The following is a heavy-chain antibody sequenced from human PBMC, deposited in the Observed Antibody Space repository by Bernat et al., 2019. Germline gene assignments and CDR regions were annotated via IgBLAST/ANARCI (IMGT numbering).Heavy chain of an antibody. V-gene: IGHV3-48*03. CDR1: GFTFSDYE. Sequence: EVQLVESGGGLVQPGGSLRLSCAASGFTFSDYEMNWVRQAPGKGLEWASYISSSGGTIKYTDSVKGRSTISRDNAKNSLYLQMNSLRAEDTAVYYCARETAVAGNDYWGQGTLVTVSS. CDR3: ARETAVAGNDY. J-gene: IGHJ4*02. CDR2: ISSSGGTI. D-gene: IGHD6-19*01.